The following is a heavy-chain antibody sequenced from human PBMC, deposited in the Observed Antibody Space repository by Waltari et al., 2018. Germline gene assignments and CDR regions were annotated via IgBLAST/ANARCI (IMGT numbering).Heavy chain of an antibody. CDR3: ARDRSGTINSFDP. CDR1: GDSVSSGPYF. J-gene: IGHJ5*02. Sequence: QLQLQESGPRLVKPAETLSLTCTVSGDSVSSGPYFGAWIRQPPGQGLEWLGSMFYSGTTYHSSSLKSRVTISVDTSKTQVSLQLKSVTAADTAVYFCARDRSGTINSFDPWGRGTLVTVSS. D-gene: IGHD1-26*01. V-gene: IGHV4-39*07. CDR2: MFYSGTT.